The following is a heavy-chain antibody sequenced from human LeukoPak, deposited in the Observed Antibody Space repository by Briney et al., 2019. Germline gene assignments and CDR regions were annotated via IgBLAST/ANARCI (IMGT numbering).Heavy chain of an antibody. CDR1: GFTFSSYA. Sequence: GGSLRLSCAASGFTFSSYAMNWVRQAPGKGLEWVSVISGSGVSTYHIDSVKGRFTISRDNSKSTLYLQMNSLKTEDTAVYYCTTDPGMITFGGVIVFDYWGQGTLVTVSS. V-gene: IGHV3-23*01. CDR2: ISGSGVST. CDR3: TTDPGMITFGGVIVFDY. D-gene: IGHD3-16*02. J-gene: IGHJ4*02.